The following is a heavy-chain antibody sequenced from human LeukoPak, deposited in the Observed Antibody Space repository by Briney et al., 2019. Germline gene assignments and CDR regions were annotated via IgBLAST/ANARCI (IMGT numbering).Heavy chain of an antibody. CDR1: GDTFTSYA. J-gene: IGHJ6*03. V-gene: IGHV1-3*03. D-gene: IGHD5-18*01. CDR2: INAGNGNT. Sequence: ASVTVSCTASGDTFTSYAMHWVRHAPGQRLEWMGWINAGNGNTKYSKEFQGRVTITRDTSASTAYMEMSSLRSEDMAVYYCARGVRGYSYGNYYYMDVWGKGTTVTVSS. CDR3: ARGVRGYSYGNYYYMDV.